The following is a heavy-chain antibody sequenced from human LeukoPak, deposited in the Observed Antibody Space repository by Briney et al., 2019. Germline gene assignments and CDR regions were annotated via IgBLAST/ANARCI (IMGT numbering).Heavy chain of an antibody. V-gene: IGHV3-23*01. CDR1: GFTFSSYA. CDR3: AKDRGYCSSTSCYKRDAFDI. CDR2: ISGSGGST. D-gene: IGHD2-2*02. Sequence: GSLRLSCAASGFTFSSYAMSWVRQAPGKGLEWVSAISGSGGSTYYADSVKGRFTISRDNSKNTLYLQMNSLRAEDTAVYYCAKDRGYCSSTSCYKRDAFDIWGQGTMVTVSS. J-gene: IGHJ3*02.